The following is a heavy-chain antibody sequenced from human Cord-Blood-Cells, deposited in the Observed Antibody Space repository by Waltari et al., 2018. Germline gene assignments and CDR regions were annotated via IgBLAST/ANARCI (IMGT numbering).Heavy chain of an antibody. CDR3: ARGGSSSWYYYYGMDV. V-gene: IGHV4-34*01. D-gene: IGHD6-13*01. CDR1: GGSFSGYY. Sequence: QVQLQQWGAGLLKPSETLSLTCAVSGGSFSGYYWRWIRQPPGKGLEWIGENNHSGSTYYNLSPKSRVTISVDTSKNQFSLKRSSVTAADAAVDYGARGGSSSWYYYYGMDVWGQGTTVTVSS. J-gene: IGHJ6*02. CDR2: NNHSGST.